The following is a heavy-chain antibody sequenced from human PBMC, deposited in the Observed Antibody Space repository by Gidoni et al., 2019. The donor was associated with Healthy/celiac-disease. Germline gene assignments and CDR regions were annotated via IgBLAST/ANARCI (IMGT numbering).Heavy chain of an antibody. CDR1: GFTFSSYE. CDR2: ISSSGSTI. Sequence: EVQLVESGGGLVQPGGSLRLSCAASGFTFSSYEMNWVRQAPGKGLEWVSYISSSGSTIYYADSVKGRFTISRDNAKISLYLQMNSLRAEDTAVYYCARDEQGFMDLDYWGQGTLVTVSS. CDR3: ARDEQGFMDLDY. J-gene: IGHJ4*02. D-gene: IGHD3-10*01. V-gene: IGHV3-48*03.